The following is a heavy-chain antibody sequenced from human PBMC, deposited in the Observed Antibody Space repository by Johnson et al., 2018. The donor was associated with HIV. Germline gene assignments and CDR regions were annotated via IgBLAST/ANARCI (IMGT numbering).Heavy chain of an antibody. CDR1: GFTFSSYA. CDR3: ARVHSGGAFDI. V-gene: IGHV3-66*01. J-gene: IGHJ3*02. Sequence: VQLVESGGGVVQPGRSLRLSCAASGFTFSSYAMSWVRQAPGKGLEWVSVIYSGGSTYYADPVKGRFTISRDNSKNTLYLQMNSLRAEDTAVYYCARVHSGGAFDIWGQGTMVTVSS. CDR2: IYSGGST.